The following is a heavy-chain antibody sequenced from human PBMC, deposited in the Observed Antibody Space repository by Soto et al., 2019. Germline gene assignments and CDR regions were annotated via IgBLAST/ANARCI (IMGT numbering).Heavy chain of an antibody. CDR1: GYTFTSDD. CDR2: MNPNSGNT. V-gene: IGHV1-8*01. CDR3: ARRGVPLPDYYYYGMDV. D-gene: IGHD2-2*01. J-gene: IGHJ6*02. Sequence: QVQLVQSGAEVKKPGASVKVSCKASGYTFTSDDINWVRQATGQGLEWMGWMNPNSGNTGYAQKFQGRVTMTRNTSISTAYMELSSLRSEDTAVYYCARRGVPLPDYYYYGMDVWGQGTTVTVSS.